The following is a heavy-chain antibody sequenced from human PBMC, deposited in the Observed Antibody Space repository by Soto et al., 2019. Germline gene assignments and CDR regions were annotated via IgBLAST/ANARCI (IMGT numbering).Heavy chain of an antibody. CDR2: TYYRSKWDY. CDR1: GESVASNSAT. D-gene: IGHD2-8*01. CDR3: ARLIGNSWLDS. V-gene: IGHV6-1*01. Sequence: SQTLSLPCAMSGESVASNSATGDWIRPSPSRGLEWLGRTYYRSKWDYDYAASVKGRININPDTSNNQVSLHLDSVTPDDTAVYYCARLIGNSWLDSWGQGTLVTVPQ. J-gene: IGHJ5*01.